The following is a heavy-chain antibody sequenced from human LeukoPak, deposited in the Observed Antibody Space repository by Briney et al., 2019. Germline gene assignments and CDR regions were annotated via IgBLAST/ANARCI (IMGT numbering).Heavy chain of an antibody. V-gene: IGHV3-30-3*01. CDR1: GFTFSSYG. D-gene: IGHD3-10*01. Sequence: GGSLRLSGAASGFTFSSYGMHWVRQAPGKGLEWVAVISYDGSNKYYADSVKGRFTISRDNSKNTLYLQMNSLRAEDTAVYYCARAEDVITMVRGVLDYWGQGTLVTVSS. J-gene: IGHJ4*02. CDR2: ISYDGSNK. CDR3: ARAEDVITMVRGVLDY.